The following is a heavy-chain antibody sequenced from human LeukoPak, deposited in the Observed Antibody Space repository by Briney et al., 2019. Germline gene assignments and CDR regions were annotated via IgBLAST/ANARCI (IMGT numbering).Heavy chain of an antibody. V-gene: IGHV1-69*13. J-gene: IGHJ3*02. CDR3: ASAHYGYGDGAPDDFDI. D-gene: IGHD5-18*01. Sequence: GASVKVSCKASGDTFTRYDISWVRQAPGQGLEWMGGVIPIFGGANYAQKFQGRVTITPDESTSTAYMKMTSLRAEDTAVYYCASAHYGYGDGAPDDFDIWGQGTMVTVSS. CDR2: VIPIFGGA. CDR1: GDTFTRYD.